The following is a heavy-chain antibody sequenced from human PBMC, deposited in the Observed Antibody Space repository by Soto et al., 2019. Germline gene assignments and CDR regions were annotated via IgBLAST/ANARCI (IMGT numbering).Heavy chain of an antibody. CDR1: GYTFTSYG. J-gene: IGHJ6*02. CDR3: ARETTCTTGVCYTVLDV. CDR2: ISAYNGNT. V-gene: IGHV1-18*01. D-gene: IGHD2-8*01. Sequence: QVQLVQSGAEVKKPGASVKVSCKASGYTFTSYGISWVRQAPGQGREWMGWISAYNGNTNYAQKLQGRVTMTTDTSTSTAYMELRSLRSDDTAVYYCARETTCTTGVCYTVLDVWGQGTTVTVSS.